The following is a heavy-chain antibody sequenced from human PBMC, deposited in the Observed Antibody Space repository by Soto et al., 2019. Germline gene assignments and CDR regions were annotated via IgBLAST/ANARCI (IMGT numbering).Heavy chain of an antibody. J-gene: IGHJ4*02. V-gene: IGHV3-23*01. Sequence: GGSLRLSCAASGFTFSTFAMSWVRQAPGKGLEWVSTINSGGSTYYPDSVKGRFTISRDNSKKTVYLQMNSLRAEHTAVYYCAQSKVGATSNYFDYWGQGTLVTVSS. D-gene: IGHD1-26*01. CDR2: INSGGST. CDR3: AQSKVGATSNYFDY. CDR1: GFTFSTFA.